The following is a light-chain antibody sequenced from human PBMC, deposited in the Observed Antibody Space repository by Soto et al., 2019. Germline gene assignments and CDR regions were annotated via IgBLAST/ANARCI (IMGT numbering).Light chain of an antibody. CDR1: FSDIAVFNY. J-gene: IGLJ1*01. V-gene: IGLV2-14*01. CDR3: NSYSSTNFYV. Sequence: SALARPASVSGSPGQSITISCTGSFSDIAVFNYVSWYQQYPGRAPKLLIYQVTSRASGVSHRFSGSKSGNTASLTISGLQPEDEAEYYCNSYSSTNFYVFGTGTKVTVL. CDR2: QVT.